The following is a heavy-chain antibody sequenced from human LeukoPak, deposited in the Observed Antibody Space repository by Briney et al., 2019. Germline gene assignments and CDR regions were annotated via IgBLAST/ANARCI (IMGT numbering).Heavy chain of an antibody. CDR2: IYYSGST. D-gene: IGHD3-10*01. V-gene: IGHV4-59*01. Sequence: SETLSLTCTVSGGSISSYYWSWIRQPPGKGLEWIGYIYYSGSTNYNSSLKSRVTISVDTSKNQFSLKLSSVTAADTAAYYCARGYRGVIPYYFDYWGQGTLVTVSS. CDR3: ARGYRGVIPYYFDY. CDR1: GGSISSYY. J-gene: IGHJ4*02.